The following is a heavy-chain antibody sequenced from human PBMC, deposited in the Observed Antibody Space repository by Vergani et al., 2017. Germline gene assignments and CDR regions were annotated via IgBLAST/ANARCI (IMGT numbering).Heavy chain of an antibody. CDR3: VKDVAASGNYLYFDL. CDR1: GFTFDDYA. V-gene: IGHV3-9*01. Sequence: EVQLVESGGGLVQPGRSLRPSCAASGFTFDDYAMHWVRQAPGKGLEWVSGINWNRDSIVYADSVKGRFTISRDNAKNSLYLQMNSLRAEDTALYYCVKDVAASGNYLYFDLWGGGTVVTV. J-gene: IGHJ2*01. CDR2: INWNRDSI. D-gene: IGHD6-13*01.